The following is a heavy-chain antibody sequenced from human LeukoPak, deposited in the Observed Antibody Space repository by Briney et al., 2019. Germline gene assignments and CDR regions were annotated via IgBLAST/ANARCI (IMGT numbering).Heavy chain of an antibody. D-gene: IGHD3-3*01. J-gene: IGHJ4*02. V-gene: IGHV1-8*01. CDR1: GYTFINHD. CDR3: AREGFLEWQVLDY. CDR2: MNPNSGNT. Sequence: ASVKVSCKASGYTFINHDINWVRQATGQGLEWMGWMNPNSGNTGYAQKFQGRVTITRNTSISTAYMELSSLRSEDTAVYYCAREGFLEWQVLDYWGQGTLVTVSS.